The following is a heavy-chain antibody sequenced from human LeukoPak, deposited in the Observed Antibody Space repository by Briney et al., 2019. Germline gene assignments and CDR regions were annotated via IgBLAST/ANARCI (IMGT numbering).Heavy chain of an antibody. CDR1: GGSINDRDW. V-gene: IGHV4-4*02. Sequence: SETLSLTCDVSGGSINDRDWWTWVRQPPGKGLEWLGEIQSSGRTNYNPSLKSRVTFSINKSQNQVFLNLGSVTAADTAVYYCARGYDILTGYYSGTFDIWGQGTMVTVSS. J-gene: IGHJ3*02. CDR3: ARGYDILTGYYSGTFDI. CDR2: IQSSGRT. D-gene: IGHD3-9*01.